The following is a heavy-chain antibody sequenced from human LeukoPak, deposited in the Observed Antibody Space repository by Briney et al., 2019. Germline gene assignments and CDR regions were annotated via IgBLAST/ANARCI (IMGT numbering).Heavy chain of an antibody. V-gene: IGHV3-30*02. CDR1: GFTFRSYG. J-gene: IGHJ4*02. CDR2: IRYDGNNK. CDR3: ARGGLPSSGWYFDY. D-gene: IGHD6-19*01. Sequence: GGSLRLSCAASGFTFRSYGMHWVRQAPGKGLEWVAFIRYDGNNKYYADSVKGRFTISRDNAKNSLYLQMNSLRAEDTAVYYCARGGLPSSGWYFDYWGQGTLVTVSS.